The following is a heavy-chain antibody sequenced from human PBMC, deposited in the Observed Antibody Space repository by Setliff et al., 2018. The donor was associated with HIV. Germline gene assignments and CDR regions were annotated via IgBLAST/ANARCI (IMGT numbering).Heavy chain of an antibody. CDR2: IYYSGST. J-gene: IGHJ4*02. CDR3: ARITPYGPGYY. CDR1: GGSISSGDYY. Sequence: ASETLSLTCTVSGGSISSGDYYWSWIRQPPGKGLEWIGYIYYSGSTYYNPSLKSRLTILVDTSKNQFSLKLSSVTAADTAVYYCARITPYGPGYYWGQGTLVTVSS. V-gene: IGHV4-30-4*08. D-gene: IGHD3-10*01.